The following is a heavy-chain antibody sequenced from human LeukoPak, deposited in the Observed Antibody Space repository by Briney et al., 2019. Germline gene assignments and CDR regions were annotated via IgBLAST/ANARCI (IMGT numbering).Heavy chain of an antibody. V-gene: IGHV4-59*01. J-gene: IGHJ5*02. CDR3: AAGTYSGAWTP. CDR2: IYYSGST. CDR1: GGSISSYY. D-gene: IGHD6-19*01. Sequence: SETLSLTCTVSGGSISSYYWSWIRQPPGKGLEWIGYIYYSGSTNYNPSLKSRVTISVDTSKNQFSLKLSSVTAADTAVYFCAAGTYSGAWTPWGPGTLVTVSS.